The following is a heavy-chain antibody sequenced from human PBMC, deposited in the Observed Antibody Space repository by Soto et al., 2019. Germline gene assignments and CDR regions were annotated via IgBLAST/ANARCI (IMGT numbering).Heavy chain of an antibody. CDR2: ISSSSSTI. Sequence: GSLRLSCAASGFTFSSYSMNWVRQAPGKGLEWVSYISSSSSTIYYADSVKGRFTISRDNAKNSLYLQMNSLRDEDTAVYYCATIAAADVYYYYYYGMDVWGQGTTVTVSS. J-gene: IGHJ6*02. D-gene: IGHD6-13*01. CDR3: ATIAAADVYYYYYYGMDV. CDR1: GFTFSSYS. V-gene: IGHV3-48*02.